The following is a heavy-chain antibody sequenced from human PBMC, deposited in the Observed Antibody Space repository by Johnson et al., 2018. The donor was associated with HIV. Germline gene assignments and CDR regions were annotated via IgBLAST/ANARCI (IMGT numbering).Heavy chain of an antibody. CDR3: ARFENTLSNAFDI. CDR1: GFTFSSYW. D-gene: IGHD3-10*01. Sequence: VQLVESGGGVVQPGRSLRLSCAASGFTFSSYWMHWVRQAPGKGLEWVSYISSSGSTIYYADSVKGRFTISRDNAKNSLYLQMNSLRAEDTALYYCARFENTLSNAFDIWGQGTMVTVSS. J-gene: IGHJ3*02. V-gene: IGHV3-48*04. CDR2: ISSSGSTI.